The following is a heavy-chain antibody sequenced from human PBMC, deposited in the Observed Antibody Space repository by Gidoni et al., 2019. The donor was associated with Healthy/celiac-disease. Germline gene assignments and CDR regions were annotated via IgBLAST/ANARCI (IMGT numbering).Heavy chain of an antibody. Sequence: QVQLQQWGAGLLKPSETLSLTCAVYGGSFSGYYWSWIRQPPGKGLEWIGEINHSGSTNYNPSLKSRVTISVDTSKNQFSLKLNSVTAADTAVYYCARRKGATYYYDSSGWYFDYWGQGTLVTVSS. CDR2: INHSGST. J-gene: IGHJ4*02. V-gene: IGHV4-34*01. CDR1: GGSFSGYY. CDR3: ARRKGATYYYDSSGWYFDY. D-gene: IGHD3-22*01.